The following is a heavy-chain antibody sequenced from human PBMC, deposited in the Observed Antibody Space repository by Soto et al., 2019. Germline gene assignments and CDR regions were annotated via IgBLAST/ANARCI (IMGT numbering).Heavy chain of an antibody. CDR1: GFICSSYV. V-gene: IGHV3-23*01. J-gene: IGHJ3*02. D-gene: IGHD2-8*02. CDR3: AKATATGGGAFEI. CDR2: ILVGGST. Sequence: GGSLRLSCAVSGFICSSYVMSWVRQAPGKGLEWVSTILVGGSTHYEDSVRGRFTISRDTSKNTVYLQMSSLTAGDTAVYYCAKATATGGGAFEICGQGTMVTVSS.